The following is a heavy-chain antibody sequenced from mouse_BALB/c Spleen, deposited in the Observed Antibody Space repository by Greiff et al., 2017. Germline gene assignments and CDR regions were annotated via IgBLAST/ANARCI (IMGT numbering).Heavy chain of an antibody. CDR1: GFTFSSFG. Sequence: EVHLVESGGGLVQPGGSRKLSCAASGFTFSSFGMHWVRQAPEKGLEWVAYISSGSSTIYYADTVKGRFTISRDNPKNTLFLQMTSLRSEDTAMYYCARGRYGNLYYFDYWGQGTTLTVSS. CDR3: ARGRYGNLYYFDY. J-gene: IGHJ2*01. CDR2: ISSGSSTI. D-gene: IGHD2-10*02. V-gene: IGHV5-17*02.